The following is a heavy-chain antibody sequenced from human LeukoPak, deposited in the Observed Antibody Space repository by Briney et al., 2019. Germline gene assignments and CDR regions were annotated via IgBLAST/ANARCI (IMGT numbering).Heavy chain of an antibody. CDR3: ARQGIVVVPAAIGPGAFDI. J-gene: IGHJ3*02. V-gene: IGHV4-39*01. CDR1: GGSISSSSYY. Sequence: SETLSLTCTVSGGSISSSSYYWGWIRQPPGTGLEWIGSIYYSGSTYYNPSLKSRVTISVDTSKNQFSLKLSSVTAADTAVYYCARQGIVVVPAAIGPGAFDIWGQGTMVTVSS. CDR2: IYYSGST. D-gene: IGHD2-2*02.